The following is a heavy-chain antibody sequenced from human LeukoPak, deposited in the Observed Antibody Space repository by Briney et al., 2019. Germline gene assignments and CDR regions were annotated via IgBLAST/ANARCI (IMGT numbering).Heavy chain of an antibody. CDR3: ARAPPGSSSPPEP. V-gene: IGHV1-46*01. D-gene: IGHD6-6*01. CDR1: GGTFSSYA. Sequence: ASVKVSCKASGGTFSSYAISWVRQAPGQGLEWMGIINPSGGSTSYAQKFQGRVTMTRDMSTSTVYMELSSLRSEDTAVYYCARAPPGSSSPPEPWGQGTLVTVSS. CDR2: INPSGGST. J-gene: IGHJ5*02.